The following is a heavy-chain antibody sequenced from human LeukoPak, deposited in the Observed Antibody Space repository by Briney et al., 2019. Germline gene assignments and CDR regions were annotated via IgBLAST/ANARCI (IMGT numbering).Heavy chain of an antibody. CDR3: ARGLSGNYGSGSYFDY. CDR1: GFTFSSYS. CDR2: ISSSSSYI. J-gene: IGHJ4*02. V-gene: IGHV3-21*01. D-gene: IGHD3-10*01. Sequence: PGGSLRLSCAASGFTFSSYSMNWVRQAPGKGLEWVSSISSSSSYIYYADSVKGRFTISRDNAKNPLYLQMNSLRAEDTAVYYCARGLSGNYGSGSYFDYWGQGTLVTVSS.